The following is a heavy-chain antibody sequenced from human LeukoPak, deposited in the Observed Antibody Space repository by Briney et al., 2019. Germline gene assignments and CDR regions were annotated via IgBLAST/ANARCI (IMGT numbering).Heavy chain of an antibody. J-gene: IGHJ4*02. CDR3: AKANGAIFGVAGYFDY. Sequence: PGGSLRVSCAASGFSFRSYAMSWVRQAPGKGLEWVSAISGSGTNTYYADSVKGRFTISRDNSKNTLDLQMNSLRAEDTAVYYCAKANGAIFGVAGYFDYWGQGTLVTVSS. V-gene: IGHV3-23*01. CDR2: ISGSGTNT. D-gene: IGHD3-3*02. CDR1: GFSFRSYA.